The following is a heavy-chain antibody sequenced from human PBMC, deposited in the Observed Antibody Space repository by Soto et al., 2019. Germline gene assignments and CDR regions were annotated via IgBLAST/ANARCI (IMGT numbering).Heavy chain of an antibody. CDR3: ARGPGTTIIY. CDR2: INHSGST. CDR1: GGSFSGYY. Sequence: ETLSLTCAVYGGSFSGYYWSWIRQPPGKGLEWIGEINHSGSTNYNPSLKSRVTISVDTSKNQFSLKLSSVTAADTAVYYCARGPGTTIIYWGQGTLVTVSS. V-gene: IGHV4-34*01. D-gene: IGHD1-1*01. J-gene: IGHJ4*02.